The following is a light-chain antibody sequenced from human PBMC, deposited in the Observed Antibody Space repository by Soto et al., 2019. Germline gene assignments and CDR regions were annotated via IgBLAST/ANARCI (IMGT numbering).Light chain of an antibody. CDR3: AAWDDSLNGVV. J-gene: IGLJ2*01. CDR2: YDD. Sequence: QSVLTQPPSVSEAPRQRVTISCSGSSSNIGNNAVNWYQQLPGKAPKLLIYYDDLLPSGVSDRFCGYKSGTSASLAISGLQSEDKADYYCAAWDDSLNGVVFGGGTKVTFL. CDR1: SSNIGNNA. V-gene: IGLV1-36*01.